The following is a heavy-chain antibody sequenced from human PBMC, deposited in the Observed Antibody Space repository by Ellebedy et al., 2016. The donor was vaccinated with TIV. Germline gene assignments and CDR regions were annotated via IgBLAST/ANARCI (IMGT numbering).Heavy chain of an antibody. J-gene: IGHJ4*02. D-gene: IGHD5-12*01. CDR2: INHSGST. Sequence: SETLSLTXAVYGGSFSGYYWSWIRQPPGKGLEWIGEINHSGSTNYNPSLKSRVTISVDTSKNQFSLKLSSVTAADTAVYYCARGSGYVDFDYWGQGTLVTVSS. CDR1: GGSFSGYY. V-gene: IGHV4-34*01. CDR3: ARGSGYVDFDY.